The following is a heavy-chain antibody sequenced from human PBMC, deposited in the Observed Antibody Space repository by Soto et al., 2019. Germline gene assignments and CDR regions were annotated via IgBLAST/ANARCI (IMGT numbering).Heavy chain of an antibody. D-gene: IGHD3-10*01. J-gene: IGHJ6*02. CDR2: IIPIFGTA. CDR3: ARTYYYGSGSYGYYYGMDV. CDR1: GGTFSSYA. Sequence: QVQLVQSGAEVKKPGSSVKVSCKASGGTFSSYAISWVRQAPGQGLEWMGGIIPIFGTANYAQKFQGRVTITADESTRTAYMELSSLRSEETAVYYCARTYYYGSGSYGYYYGMDVWGQGTTVTVSS. V-gene: IGHV1-69*01.